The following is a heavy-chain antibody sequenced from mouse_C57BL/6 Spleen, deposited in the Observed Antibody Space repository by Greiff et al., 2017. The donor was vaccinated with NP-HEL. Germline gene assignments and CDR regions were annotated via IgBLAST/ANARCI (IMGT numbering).Heavy chain of an antibody. CDR3: ARSITTVVATGYYFDY. CDR1: GYSITSDY. CDR2: ISYSGST. Sequence: EVQLQQSGPGLAKPSQTLSLTCSVTGYSITSDYWNWIRKFPGNKLEYMGYISYSGSTYYNPSLKSRISITRDTSKNQYYLQLNSVTTEDTATYYCARSITTVVATGYYFDYWGQGTTLTVSS. V-gene: IGHV3-8*01. D-gene: IGHD1-1*01. J-gene: IGHJ2*01.